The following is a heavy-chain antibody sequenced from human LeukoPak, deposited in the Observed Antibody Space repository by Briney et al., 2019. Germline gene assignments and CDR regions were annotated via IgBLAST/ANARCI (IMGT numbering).Heavy chain of an antibody. J-gene: IGHJ4*02. Sequence: GGSLRLSCAASGFTFSSYAMSWVRQAPGKGLEWVSAISGSGGSTYYPDSVKSRFTISRDNSKNTLYLQMNSLRAEDTAVYYCAKDKGYGSGPDYWGQGTLVTVSS. CDR3: AKDKGYGSGPDY. CDR1: GFTFSSYA. V-gene: IGHV3-23*01. CDR2: ISGSGGST. D-gene: IGHD3-10*01.